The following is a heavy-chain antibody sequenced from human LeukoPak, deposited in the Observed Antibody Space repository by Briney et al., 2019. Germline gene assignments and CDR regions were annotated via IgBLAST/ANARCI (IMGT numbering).Heavy chain of an antibody. CDR3: ARGVEPLAANTLAY. Sequence: GGSLRLSCAASGFTVITNDMTWVRQAPGKGLEWVSVLYSDGNTKYADSVQGRFTISTDNSKNTLYLEMNSLSPDDTAVYYCARGVEPLAANTLAYWGQATLVTVYS. V-gene: IGHV3-53*01. J-gene: IGHJ4*02. D-gene: IGHD3-16*01. CDR2: LYSDGNT. CDR1: GFTVITND.